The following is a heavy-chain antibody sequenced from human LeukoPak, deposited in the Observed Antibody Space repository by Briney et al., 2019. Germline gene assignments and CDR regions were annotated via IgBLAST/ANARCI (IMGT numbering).Heavy chain of an antibody. V-gene: IGHV4-59*11. CDR3: ARDLVTVTKGFDI. J-gene: IGHJ3*02. CDR1: GGSISSHF. Sequence: SETLSLTCTVSGGSISSHFWSWVRQPPGKGLEWIGYISYIGSTNYNPSLKSRVTISIDTSKNQFSLKLSSVTAADTAVYYCARDLVTVTKGFDIWGQGTMVSVSS. CDR2: ISYIGST. D-gene: IGHD4-17*01.